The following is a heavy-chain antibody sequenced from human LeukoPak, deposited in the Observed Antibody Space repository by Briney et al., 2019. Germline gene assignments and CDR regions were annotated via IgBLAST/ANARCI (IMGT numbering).Heavy chain of an antibody. CDR2: IRSNPYGGTT. CDR1: GFTFGDYI. Sequence: GGSLRLSCTASGFTFGDYIMSWFRQVPGKGLEWVGFIRSNPYGGTTEYAASVKGRFTISRDDSKSIAYLQMYSLRTEDTAVYYCAREGTYGGDYLGGDYDYWGQGTLVTVSS. CDR3: AREGTYGGDYLGGDYDY. D-gene: IGHD4-17*01. J-gene: IGHJ4*02. V-gene: IGHV3-49*03.